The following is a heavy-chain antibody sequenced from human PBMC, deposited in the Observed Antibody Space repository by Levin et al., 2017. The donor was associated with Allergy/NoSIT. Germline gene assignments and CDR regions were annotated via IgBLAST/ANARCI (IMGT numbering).Heavy chain of an antibody. CDR2: INHSGST. Sequence: SETLSLTCAVYGGSFSGYYWSWIRQPPGKGLEWIGEINHSGSTNYNPSLKSRVTISVDTSKNQFSLKLSSVTAADTAVYYCARVKGYCSSTSCYRVTPSGWFDPWGQGTLVTVSS. J-gene: IGHJ5*02. CDR1: GGSFSGYY. CDR3: ARVKGYCSSTSCYRVTPSGWFDP. D-gene: IGHD2-2*01. V-gene: IGHV4-34*01.